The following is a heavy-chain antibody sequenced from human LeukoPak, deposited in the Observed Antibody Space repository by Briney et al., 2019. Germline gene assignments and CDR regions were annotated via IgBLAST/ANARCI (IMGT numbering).Heavy chain of an antibody. J-gene: IGHJ4*02. V-gene: IGHV4-39*01. CDR2: IYYSGST. CDR3: ARITGTTGLNFDY. D-gene: IGHD1-7*01. Sequence: SETLSLTCTVSGGSISSSSYYWGWIRQPPGKGLEWIGSIYYSGSTYYNPSLKSRVTISVDTSKNQFSLKLSSVAAADTAVYYCARITGTTGLNFDYWGQGTLVTVSS. CDR1: GGSISSSSYY.